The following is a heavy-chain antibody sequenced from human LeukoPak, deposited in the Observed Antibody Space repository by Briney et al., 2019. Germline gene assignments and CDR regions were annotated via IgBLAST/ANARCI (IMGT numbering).Heavy chain of an antibody. CDR2: IHHSGGT. CDR3: AQHGEFYFDI. CDR1: GGSFSGRY. J-gene: IGHJ2*01. V-gene: IGHV4-34*01. D-gene: IGHD4-17*01. Sequence: SETLSLTCAVFGGSFSGRYWSWVRQPPGKGLEWIGQIHHSGGTSYDSSLRSRVTMSVDTSKNQCSLKLSSVTAADTAVYYCAQHGEFYFDIWGRGTLVTVSS.